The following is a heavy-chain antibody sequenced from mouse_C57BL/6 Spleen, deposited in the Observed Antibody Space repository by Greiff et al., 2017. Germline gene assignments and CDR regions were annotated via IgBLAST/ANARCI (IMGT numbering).Heavy chain of an antibody. CDR3: ARAGNWGGSPHFDV. Sequence: EVQLVESGGDLVKPGGSLKLSCAASGFTFSSYGMSWVRQTPDKRLEWVATISRGGSYTYYPDSVKGRFTLSRDNAKNTVYLQMSSLKSEDTAMYYCARAGNWGGSPHFDVWGTGTTVTVSS. D-gene: IGHD1-1*02. CDR1: GFTFSSYG. V-gene: IGHV5-6*01. J-gene: IGHJ1*03. CDR2: ISRGGSYT.